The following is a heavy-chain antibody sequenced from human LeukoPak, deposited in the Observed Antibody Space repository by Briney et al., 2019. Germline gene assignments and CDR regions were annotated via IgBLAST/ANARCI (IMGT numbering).Heavy chain of an antibody. CDR1: GGTFSSYA. CDR2: IIPIFGTA. CDR3: AREAGGSYYFDY. Sequence: ASVKVSCKASGGTFSSYAISWVRQAPGQGLEWMGGIIPIFGTANYAQKFQGRVTITADESTSTAYMELSSLRSEDTAVYYCAREAGGSYYFDYWGQGTLVTVSS. J-gene: IGHJ4*02. V-gene: IGHV1-69*13. D-gene: IGHD1-26*01.